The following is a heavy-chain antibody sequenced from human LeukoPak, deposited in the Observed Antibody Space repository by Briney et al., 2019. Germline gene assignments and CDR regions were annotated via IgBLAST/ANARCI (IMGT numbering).Heavy chain of an antibody. Sequence: KAGGSLRLSCAASGFTFSSYSMNWARQAPGKGLEWVSSISSSSSYIYYADSVKGRFTISRDNAKNSLYLQMNSLRAEDTAVYYCARDAKTYYYDSSGYPPLIPPPWGQGTLVTVSS. CDR2: ISSSSSYI. D-gene: IGHD3-22*01. CDR3: ARDAKTYYYDSSGYPPLIPPP. CDR1: GFTFSSYS. V-gene: IGHV3-21*01. J-gene: IGHJ4*02.